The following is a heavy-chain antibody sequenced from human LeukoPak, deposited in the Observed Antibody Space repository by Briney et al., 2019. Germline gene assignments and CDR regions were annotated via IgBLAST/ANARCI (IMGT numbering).Heavy chain of an antibody. Sequence: GESLKISCKGSGYSFTSYWIGWVRQMPGKGLEWVSYISSSGSTIYYADSVKGRFTISRDNAKDSLYLQMNSLRVEDTALYYCARERFHGSGAPRYDFWGQGTLVTVSS. V-gene: IGHV3-48*04. J-gene: IGHJ4*02. D-gene: IGHD3-10*01. CDR2: ISSSGSTI. CDR3: ARERFHGSGAPRYDF. CDR1: GYSFTSYW.